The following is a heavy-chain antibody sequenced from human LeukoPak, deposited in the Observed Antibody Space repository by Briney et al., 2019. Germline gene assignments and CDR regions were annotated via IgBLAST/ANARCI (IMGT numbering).Heavy chain of an antibody. J-gene: IGHJ4*02. CDR2: ISGSGGST. D-gene: IGHD4-23*01. CDR3: AKDPLGGNSRAYFDY. Sequence: GGSLRLSCAASGFTFSSYAMSWVRQAPGKGLEWVSAISGSGGSTYYADSVKGRFTISRDNSKNTLYLQMNSLRAEDTAVYYCAKDPLGGNSRAYFDYWGQGTLVTVSS. CDR1: GFTFSSYA. V-gene: IGHV3-23*01.